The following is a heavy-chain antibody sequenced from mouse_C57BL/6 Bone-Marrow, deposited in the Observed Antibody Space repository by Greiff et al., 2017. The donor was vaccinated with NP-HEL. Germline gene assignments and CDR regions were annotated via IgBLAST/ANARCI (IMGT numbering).Heavy chain of an antibody. Sequence: QVQLKQPGAELVKPGASVKLSCKASGYTFTSYWMHWVQQRPGQGLEWTGMIHPNSGSTNYNEKFKSKATLTVDKSSSTAYMQLISLTSEDAAVYDCASYCNYGPWFAYWGQGTLVTVSA. CDR2: IHPNSGST. V-gene: IGHV1-64*01. CDR1: GYTFTSYW. D-gene: IGHD2-1*01. CDR3: ASYCNYGPWFAY. J-gene: IGHJ3*01.